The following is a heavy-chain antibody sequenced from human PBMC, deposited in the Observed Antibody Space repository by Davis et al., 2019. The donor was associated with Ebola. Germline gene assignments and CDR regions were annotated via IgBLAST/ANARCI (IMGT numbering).Heavy chain of an antibody. Sequence: ASVKVSCRASSYTFTSYGISWVRQAPGQGLEWMGWVSAYNGNTNYAQKLQGRVTMTTDTSRSTAYMELRSLRSDDTAVYYCAREAGATTRIYDSWGQGTLVTVSS. J-gene: IGHJ5*01. D-gene: IGHD1-26*01. CDR2: VSAYNGNT. CDR3: AREAGATTRIYDS. V-gene: IGHV1-18*01. CDR1: SYTFTSYG.